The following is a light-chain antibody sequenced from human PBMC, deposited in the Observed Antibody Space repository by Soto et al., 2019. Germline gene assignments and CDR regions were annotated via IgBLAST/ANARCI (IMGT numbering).Light chain of an antibody. Sequence: QSALTQPASVSGSPGQSITISCTGTNSDVGNYNLVSWHQQHPGKAPKLMMYEVTKRPSGVSNRFSGSKSGNTASLTISGLQAEDEADYYCCSYAGSATWVFGGGTKVTVL. CDR2: EVT. CDR3: CSYAGSATWV. J-gene: IGLJ3*02. V-gene: IGLV2-23*02. CDR1: NSDVGNYNL.